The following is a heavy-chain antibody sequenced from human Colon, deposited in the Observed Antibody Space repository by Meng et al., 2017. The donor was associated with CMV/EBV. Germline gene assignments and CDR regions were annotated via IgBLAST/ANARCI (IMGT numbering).Heavy chain of an antibody. J-gene: IGHJ4*02. CDR3: AKDLKAYSSGWSSDY. CDR2: AGNKANRYTT. Sequence: GESLKISCAGSGFIFSDHYIDWVRQAPGKGLEWVGRAGNKANRYTTEYAASVTGRFTISRDDSENSLYLQMNSLKTEDTAVYFCAKDLKAYSSGWSSDYWGQGTLVTVSS. V-gene: IGHV3-72*01. D-gene: IGHD6-19*01. CDR1: GFIFSDHY.